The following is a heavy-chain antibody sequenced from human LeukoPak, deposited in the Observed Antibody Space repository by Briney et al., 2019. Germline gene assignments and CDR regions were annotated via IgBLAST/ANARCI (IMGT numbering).Heavy chain of an antibody. CDR3: ARATYDSSAVDAFDI. CDR2: TNTACNTI. J-gene: IGHJ3*02. V-gene: IGHV3-48*04. Sequence: GGSLRLSCAASGITFSSYGMHWVRQAPGKGLEWVAYTNTACNTIYYADSMKGRFTISRDNAKNSLYMQMNTLKAEDTAVYYCARATYDSSAVDAFDIWGQGTMVTVSP. D-gene: IGHD3-22*01. CDR1: GITFSSYG.